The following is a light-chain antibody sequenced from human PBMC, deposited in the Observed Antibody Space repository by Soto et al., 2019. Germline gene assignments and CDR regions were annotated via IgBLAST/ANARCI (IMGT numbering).Light chain of an antibody. CDR1: QSVSSN. J-gene: IGKJ3*01. V-gene: IGKV3-15*01. CDR2: GAS. Sequence: EIVLTQSPGTLSLSPGERATLSCRASQSVSSNLAWYQQKPGQAPRLLIYGASTRATGIPARFSGSGSGTEFTLTISSLQSEDFAVYYCQQYNNWLRTFGPGTKVDIK. CDR3: QQYNNWLRT.